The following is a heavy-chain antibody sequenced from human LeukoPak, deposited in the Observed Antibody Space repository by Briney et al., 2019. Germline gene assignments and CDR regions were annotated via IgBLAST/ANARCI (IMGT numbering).Heavy chain of an antibody. J-gene: IGHJ6*03. V-gene: IGHV3-23*01. Sequence: GGPLRLSCVPSGLTFSSFAVTWVRQAPGKGLEWVSSISGSGGTTYYADSIKGRFTISRDSSKNMLYLQTNRLRAEDTAVYYCAKSPYFYNSGRYVDVWGKGTTVTVSS. CDR1: GLTFSSFA. D-gene: IGHD3-10*01. CDR2: ISGSGGTT. CDR3: AKSPYFYNSGRYVDV.